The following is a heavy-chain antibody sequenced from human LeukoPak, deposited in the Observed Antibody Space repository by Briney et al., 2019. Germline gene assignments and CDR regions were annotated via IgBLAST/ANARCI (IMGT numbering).Heavy chain of an antibody. CDR2: VYYSGST. J-gene: IGHJ6*02. Sequence: KSSETLSLTCTVSGGSISSYYWSWIRQPPGKGLEWIGYVYYSGSTNYNPSLKSRVTISVDTPKNQFSLKLSSVTAADTAVYYCARLNYYYYYGMDVWGQGTTVTVSS. V-gene: IGHV4-59*01. CDR3: ARLNYYYYYGMDV. CDR1: GGSISSYY.